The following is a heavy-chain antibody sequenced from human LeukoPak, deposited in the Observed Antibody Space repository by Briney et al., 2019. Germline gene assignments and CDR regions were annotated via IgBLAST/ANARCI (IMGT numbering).Heavy chain of an antibody. CDR2: IYYSGST. D-gene: IGHD6-13*01. Sequence: PSETLSLTCTVSGGSISSYYWSWIRQPPGKGLEWIGYIYYSGSTNYNPSLKSRVTISVDTSKNQFSLKLSSVTAADTAVYYCARTTEAHSWRTRYYDYYMAVWGKGTTVTVSS. V-gene: IGHV4-59*01. CDR1: GGSISSYY. CDR3: ARTTEAHSWRTRYYDYYMAV. J-gene: IGHJ6*03.